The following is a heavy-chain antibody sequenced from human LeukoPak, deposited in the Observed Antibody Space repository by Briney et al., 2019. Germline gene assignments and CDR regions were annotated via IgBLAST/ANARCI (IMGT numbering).Heavy chain of an antibody. Sequence: GESLKISCKGSGYSFISYWIGWVRQMPGKGLEGMGIIYPGDSDTRYSPSFQGQVTISVDKSISTAYLQWSSLKASDTAMYYCARLGYSYGYPFDYWGQGTLVTVSS. V-gene: IGHV5-51*01. CDR3: ARLGYSYGYPFDY. J-gene: IGHJ4*02. CDR2: IYPGDSDT. CDR1: GYSFISYW. D-gene: IGHD5-18*01.